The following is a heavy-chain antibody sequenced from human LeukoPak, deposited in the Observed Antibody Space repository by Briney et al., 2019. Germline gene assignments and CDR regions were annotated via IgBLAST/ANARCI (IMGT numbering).Heavy chain of an antibody. Sequence: GGSLRLSCAASGFTFSSYGMHWVRQAPGKGLEWVAVISYDGSNKYYADSVKGRFTISRDNSKNTLYLQMNSLRAEDTAVYYCARPKERLDAFDIWGQGTMVTVSS. D-gene: IGHD5-24*01. CDR3: ARPKERLDAFDI. V-gene: IGHV3-30*03. CDR2: ISYDGSNK. J-gene: IGHJ3*02. CDR1: GFTFSSYG.